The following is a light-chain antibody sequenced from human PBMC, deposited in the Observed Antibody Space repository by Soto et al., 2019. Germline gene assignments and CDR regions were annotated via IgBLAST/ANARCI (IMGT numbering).Light chain of an antibody. J-gene: IGKJ1*01. CDR3: QEYGSSPTWT. CDR1: QSITSGY. Sequence: EIVLTQSPGTLSLSPGERATLSCRPSQSITSGYLAWYQQKPGQAPRLLIYSASRRAIGIPDRFTGSGSGTDFTLTISSLAPDGFAVYYCQEYGSSPTWTFGQGTKVEIK. CDR2: SAS. V-gene: IGKV3-20*01.